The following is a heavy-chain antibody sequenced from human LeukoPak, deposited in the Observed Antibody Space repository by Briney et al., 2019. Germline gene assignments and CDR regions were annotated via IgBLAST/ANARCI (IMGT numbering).Heavy chain of an antibody. CDR1: GGSFSGYY. J-gene: IGHJ6*04. D-gene: IGHD5-12*01. V-gene: IGHV4-34*01. CDR3: ARGYSGHGGYYYYGMDV. CDR2: INHSGST. Sequence: SETLSLTCAVYGGSFSGYYWSWIRQPPGKGLEWIGEINHSGSTNYNPSLKSRVTISVDTSKNQFSLKLSSVTAADTAVYYCARGYSGHGGYYYYGMDVWGKGTTVTVSS.